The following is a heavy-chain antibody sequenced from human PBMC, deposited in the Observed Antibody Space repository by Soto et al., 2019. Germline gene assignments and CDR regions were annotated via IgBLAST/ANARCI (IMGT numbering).Heavy chain of an antibody. D-gene: IGHD6-13*01. CDR1: GGTFSSYA. Sequence: SVKVSCKASGGTFSSYAISWVRQAPGQGLEWMGGIIPIFGTANYAQKFQGRVTIIADKSTSTAYVELSSLRAEDTAVYYCARDPEFTAGGQSRGLMDVWGQGTTVTVSS. J-gene: IGHJ6*02. CDR3: ARDPEFTAGGQSRGLMDV. CDR2: IIPIFGTA. V-gene: IGHV1-69*06.